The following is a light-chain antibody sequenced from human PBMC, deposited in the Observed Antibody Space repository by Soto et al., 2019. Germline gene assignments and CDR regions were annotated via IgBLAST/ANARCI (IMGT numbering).Light chain of an antibody. CDR2: DAS. CDR3: QQNDNLPPT. Sequence: DIQMTQSPSSLSASVGDRVTITCQASQDISNYLNSYQQKPGKAPKLLIYDASNLETGVPSRFSGSGSGTDFTFTISSLQPEDIATYYCQQNDNLPPTFGQGTKLEIK. V-gene: IGKV1-33*01. J-gene: IGKJ2*01. CDR1: QDISNY.